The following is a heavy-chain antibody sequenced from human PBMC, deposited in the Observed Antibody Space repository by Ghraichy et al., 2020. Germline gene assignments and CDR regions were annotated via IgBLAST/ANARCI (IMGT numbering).Heavy chain of an antibody. D-gene: IGHD3-22*01. CDR1: GYTFTSYG. Sequence: ASVKVSCKASGYTFTSYGISWVRQAPGQGLEWMGWISAYNGNTNYAQKLQGRVTMTTDTSTSTAYMELRSLRSDDTAVYYCARDLKPTYYYDSSGYSHPDYWGQGTLVTVSS. V-gene: IGHV1-18*01. J-gene: IGHJ4*02. CDR3: ARDLKPTYYYDSSGYSHPDY. CDR2: ISAYNGNT.